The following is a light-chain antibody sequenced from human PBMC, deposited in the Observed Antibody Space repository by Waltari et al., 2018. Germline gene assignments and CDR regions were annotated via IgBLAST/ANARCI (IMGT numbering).Light chain of an antibody. V-gene: IGKV3-11*01. Sequence: EIVLTQSPATLSLSPGETATLSCRASQSVSTYLAWYQQKPGQAPRLLIYDASNRATGIPARFSGSGSETDFTLTISSLEPEDFAVYYCQQRSNWPPNFGQGTRLEIK. CDR3: QQRSNWPPN. CDR1: QSVSTY. J-gene: IGKJ5*01. CDR2: DAS.